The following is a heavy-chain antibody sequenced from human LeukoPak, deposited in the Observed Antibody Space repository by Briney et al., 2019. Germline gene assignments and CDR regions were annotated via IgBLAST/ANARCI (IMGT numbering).Heavy chain of an antibody. CDR3: AKGEQWLVTSFDY. CDR1: GFTFSRYA. D-gene: IGHD6-19*01. CDR2: ISGSGGST. Sequence: GGSLRLSCAASGFTFSRYAMSWVRQAPGEGLEWVSAISGSGGSTYYADSVKGRFTISRDNSKNTLYLQMNSLRAEDTAVYYCAKGEQWLVTSFDYWGQGTLVTVSS. J-gene: IGHJ4*02. V-gene: IGHV3-23*01.